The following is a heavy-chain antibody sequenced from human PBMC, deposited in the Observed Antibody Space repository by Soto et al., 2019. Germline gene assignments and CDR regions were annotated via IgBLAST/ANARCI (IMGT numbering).Heavy chain of an antibody. CDR1: EYTFTSYA. J-gene: IGHJ4*02. D-gene: IGHD4-4*01. CDR2: INAGNGNT. V-gene: IGHV1-3*01. CDR3: ARELQGLYYFDY. Sequence: ASVKVSFKASEYTFTSYAMHWVRHAPGQSLEWMGWINAGNGNTKYSQKFQGRVTITRDTSASTAYIELSSLRSEDTAVYYCARELQGLYYFDYWGLGTLVTVSS.